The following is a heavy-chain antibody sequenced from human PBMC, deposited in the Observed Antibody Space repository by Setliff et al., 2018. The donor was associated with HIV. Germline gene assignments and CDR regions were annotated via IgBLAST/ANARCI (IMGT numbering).Heavy chain of an antibody. CDR1: GDSISSSSYY. CDR2: IYYSGST. Sequence: SETLSLTCTVSGDSISSSSYYWGWIRQPPGKGLEWIGSIYYSGSTFYNPSLKSRVTISIDTSKNQFSLKLSSVTAADTAVYYCAREGARHYGSGRYHSWFDPWGQGTQVTVSS. CDR3: AREGARHYGSGRYHSWFDP. J-gene: IGHJ5*02. D-gene: IGHD3-10*01. V-gene: IGHV4-39*07.